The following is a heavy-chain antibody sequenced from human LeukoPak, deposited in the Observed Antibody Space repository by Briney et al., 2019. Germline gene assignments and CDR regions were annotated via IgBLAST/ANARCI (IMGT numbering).Heavy chain of an antibody. Sequence: SVKVSCKASGGTFSSYAISWVRQAPGQGLEWMGRIIPILGIANYAQRFQGRVTITADESTSTAYMELSSLRSEDTAVYYCAREGWDLTTVVPGTPHYFDYWGQGTLVTVSS. J-gene: IGHJ4*02. CDR2: IIPILGIA. CDR3: AREGWDLTTVVPGTPHYFDY. D-gene: IGHD4-23*01. CDR1: GGTFSSYA. V-gene: IGHV1-69*04.